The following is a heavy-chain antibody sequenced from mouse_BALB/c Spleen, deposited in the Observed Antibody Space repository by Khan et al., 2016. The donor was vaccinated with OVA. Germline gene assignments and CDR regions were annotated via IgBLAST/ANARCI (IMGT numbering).Heavy chain of an antibody. CDR3: WILL. V-gene: IGHV6-6*02. Sequence: EVQLEESGGGLVQPGGSMKLSCVASGFTFSNYWMNWVRQSPEKGLEWVADIRFKSDDYVTHYAESVKGRFTISRDDSKSSVYLQMNNLRAEDTGIYYGWILLWGQGTTLTVSS. J-gene: IGHJ2*01. CDR2: IRFKSDDYVT. CDR1: GFTFSNYW.